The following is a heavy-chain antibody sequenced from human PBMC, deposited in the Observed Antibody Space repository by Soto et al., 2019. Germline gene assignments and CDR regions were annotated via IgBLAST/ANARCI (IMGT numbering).Heavy chain of an antibody. D-gene: IGHD6-19*01. V-gene: IGHV1-8*01. J-gene: IGHJ5*02. CDR2: MNPNSGNT. CDR3: ARGLKPASRIAVAGTIDP. CDR1: GYTFTSYD. Sequence: GASVKVSCKASGYTFTSYDTNWVRQATGQGLEWMGWMNPNSGNTGYAQKFQGRVTMTRNTSISTAYMELSSLRSEDTAVYYCARGLKPASRIAVAGTIDPWGQGTLVTVSS.